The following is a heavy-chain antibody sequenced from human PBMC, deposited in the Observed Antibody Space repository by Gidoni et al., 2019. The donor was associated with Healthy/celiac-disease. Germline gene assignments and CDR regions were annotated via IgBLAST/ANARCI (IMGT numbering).Heavy chain of an antibody. J-gene: IGHJ5*02. CDR1: GGSISSSSYY. CDR3: ARHNYGSGSYPNNWFDP. CDR2: IYYSGST. V-gene: IGHV4-39*01. Sequence: QLQLQESGPGLVKPSETLSLTCTVSGGSISSSSYYWGWIRQPPGKGLEWIGSIYYSGSTYSNPSLKSRVTISVDTSKNQFSLKLSSVTAADTAVYYCARHNYGSGSYPNNWFDPWGQGTLVTVSS. D-gene: IGHD3-10*01.